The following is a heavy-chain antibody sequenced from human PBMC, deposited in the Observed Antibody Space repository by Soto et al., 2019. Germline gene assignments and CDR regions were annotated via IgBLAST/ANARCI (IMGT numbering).Heavy chain of an antibody. D-gene: IGHD2-15*01. J-gene: IGHJ6*02. CDR2: ISYDGRSE. CDR1: GFTFSNFR. V-gene: IGHV3-30*18. Sequence: VQLVESGGGMIQPGKSLRLSCVGSGFTFSNFRMHWVRQAPGKGLEWVAGISYDGRSESYVDSVRGRFTLSRDNSKKTLSLQMISLRPEDTGVYYCAKDLDVVMVLSATRGLDVWGQGTTVTVSS. CDR3: AKDLDVVMVLSATRGLDV.